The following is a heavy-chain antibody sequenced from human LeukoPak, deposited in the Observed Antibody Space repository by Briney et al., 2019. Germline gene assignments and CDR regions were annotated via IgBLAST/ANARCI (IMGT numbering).Heavy chain of an antibody. V-gene: IGHV1-18*01. CDR3: ARVGEDIVVVVAATNGDEFGYMDV. J-gene: IGHJ6*03. CDR2: ISAYNGNT. D-gene: IGHD2-15*01. Sequence: GASVKVSCKASGYTFTSYGISWVRQAPGQGLEWMGWISAYNGNTNYAQKLQGRVTMTTDTSTSTAYMELRSLRSDDTAVYYCARVGEDIVVVVAATNGDEFGYMDVWGKGTTVTVSS. CDR1: GYTFTSYG.